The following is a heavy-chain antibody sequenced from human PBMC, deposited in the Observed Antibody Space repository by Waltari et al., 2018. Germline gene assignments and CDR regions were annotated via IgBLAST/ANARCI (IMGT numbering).Heavy chain of an antibody. CDR3: AKDGEDDVYNWFDP. J-gene: IGHJ5*02. CDR2: IRYDGSNK. CDR1: GFTFSSYG. Sequence: QVQLVESGGGVVQPGGSLRLSCAASGFTFSSYGMHWVRQAPGKGLEWVAFIRYDGSNKYYADSVKGRFTISRDNSKNTLYLQMNSLRAEDTAVYYCAKDGEDDVYNWFDPWGQGTLVTVSS. V-gene: IGHV3-30*02. D-gene: IGHD3-10*01.